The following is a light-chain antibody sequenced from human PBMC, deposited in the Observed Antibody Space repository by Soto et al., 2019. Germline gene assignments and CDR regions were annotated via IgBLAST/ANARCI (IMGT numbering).Light chain of an antibody. Sequence: DIQMTQSPSSLSASVGDTVTITCRASQGIGNFLAWFQQKPGKAPTSLISEASSLQSGVPSRFSGSGSGPDFTLTISSLQPEDFATYYCQQYHSYPVTFGGGTKVEFK. V-gene: IGKV1-16*01. CDR2: EAS. CDR1: QGIGNF. CDR3: QQYHSYPVT. J-gene: IGKJ4*01.